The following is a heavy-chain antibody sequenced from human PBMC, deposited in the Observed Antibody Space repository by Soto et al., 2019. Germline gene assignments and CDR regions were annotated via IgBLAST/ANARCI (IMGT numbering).Heavy chain of an antibody. J-gene: IGHJ4*02. CDR3: ARSYCSSTSCYFDY. D-gene: IGHD2-2*01. V-gene: IGHV5-10-1*01. CDR2: IDPSDSYT. CDR1: GYSFTSYW. Sequence: LGESLKISCKGSGYSFTSYWISWVRQMPGKGLEWMGRIDPSDSYTNYSPSFQGHVTISADKSISTAYLQWSSLKASDTAMYYCARSYCSSTSCYFDYWGQGTLVTVSS.